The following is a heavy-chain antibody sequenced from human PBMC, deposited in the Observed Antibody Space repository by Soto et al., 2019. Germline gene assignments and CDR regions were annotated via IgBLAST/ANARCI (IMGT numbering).Heavy chain of an antibody. D-gene: IGHD3-22*01. CDR1: GYTFANYA. CDR3: ARGAATKIVVVMYSSFVI. CDR2: INAGIGNP. J-gene: IGHJ3*02. V-gene: IGHV1-3*01. Sequence: GAAVKVSCKASGYTFANYAIHWVRQAPGQRLEWMGWINAGIGNPKYAQKFQGRVTITRDTSATTAYMELSSLRSEDTAVYYCARGAATKIVVVMYSSFVICGKGIMVT.